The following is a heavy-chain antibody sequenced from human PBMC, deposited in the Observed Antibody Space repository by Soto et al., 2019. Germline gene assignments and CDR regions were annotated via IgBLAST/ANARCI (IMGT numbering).Heavy chain of an antibody. J-gene: IGHJ4*02. CDR2: ISSDGSST. V-gene: IGHV3-74*01. D-gene: IGHD2-15*01. Sequence: EVQLVESGGGLVQPGGSLRLSCAASGFTFSNYWMHWVRQAPGKGLVWVSRISSDGSSTNYAHSVKGRFTISRDNAKNSVYLQMNSLRPEGTAVYYCARGLGGIDAYWGQGTLVTVSS. CDR3: ARGLGGIDAY. CDR1: GFTFSNYW.